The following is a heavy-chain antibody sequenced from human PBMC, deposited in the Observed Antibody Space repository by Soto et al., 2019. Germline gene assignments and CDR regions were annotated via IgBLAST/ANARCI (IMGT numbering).Heavy chain of an antibody. Sequence: PGGSLRLSCAASGFTFSSYSMNCVRQAPGKGLEWVSYISSSSSTIYYADSVKGRFTISRDNAKNSLYLQMNSLRDEDTAVYYCARVTWCGGDCYSGFDYWGQGTLVTVSS. CDR1: GFTFSSYS. CDR2: ISSSSSTI. D-gene: IGHD2-21*02. V-gene: IGHV3-48*02. J-gene: IGHJ4*02. CDR3: ARVTWCGGDCYSGFDY.